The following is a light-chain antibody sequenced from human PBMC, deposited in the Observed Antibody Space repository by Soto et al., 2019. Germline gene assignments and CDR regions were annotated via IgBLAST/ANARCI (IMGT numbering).Light chain of an antibody. CDR2: DAS. CDR1: QSISSC. Sequence: DIQMTQSPSTLSASVGDRVTITCRASQSISSCLNWYQQKPGKAPKLLIYDASSLESGVPSRFSGSGSGTDFTLTISSLQPDDFATYYCQQNYSNSRTFGQGTKVEIK. J-gene: IGKJ1*01. V-gene: IGKV1-5*01. CDR3: QQNYSNSRT.